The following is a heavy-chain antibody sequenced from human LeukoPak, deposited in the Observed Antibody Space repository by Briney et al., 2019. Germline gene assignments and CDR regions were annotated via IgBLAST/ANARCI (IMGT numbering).Heavy chain of an antibody. V-gene: IGHV4-39*01. CDR3: ASEPYGSGSFLGAFDI. D-gene: IGHD3-10*01. CDR2: IYYSGST. Sequence: PSETLSLTCAVSDDSIRSSAYYWGWICQPPGKGLEWIGSIYYSGSTYYNPSLKSRVTISIDTSKNQFSLKLSSVTAADTAVYYCASEPYGSGSFLGAFDIWGQGTMVTVSS. CDR1: DDSIRSSAYY. J-gene: IGHJ3*02.